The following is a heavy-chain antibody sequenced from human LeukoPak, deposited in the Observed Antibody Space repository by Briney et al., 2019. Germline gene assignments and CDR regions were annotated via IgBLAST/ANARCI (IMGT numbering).Heavy chain of an antibody. D-gene: IGHD3-22*01. CDR3: AGRDYYDSSGYYDAFDI. CDR2: YYSGST. J-gene: IGHJ3*02. Sequence: YYSGSTNYNPSLKSRVTISVDTSKNQFSLKLSSVTAADTAVYYCAGRDYYDSSGYYDAFDIWGQGTMVTVSS. V-gene: IGHV4-59*01.